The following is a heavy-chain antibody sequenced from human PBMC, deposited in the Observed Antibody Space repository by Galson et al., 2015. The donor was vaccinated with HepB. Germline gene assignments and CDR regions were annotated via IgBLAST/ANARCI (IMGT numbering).Heavy chain of an antibody. V-gene: IGHV3-21*01. CDR1: GFTFSSYS. Sequence: SLRLSCAASGFTFSSYSMNWVRQAPGKGLEWVSSISSSGSYIYYADAVKGRFTISRDNAKNSLYLQMNSLRAEDTAVYYCASSGYSSDWLAYWGHGTTVTVSS. CDR2: ISSSGSYI. D-gene: IGHD6-19*01. J-gene: IGHJ6*02. CDR3: ASSGYSSDWLAY.